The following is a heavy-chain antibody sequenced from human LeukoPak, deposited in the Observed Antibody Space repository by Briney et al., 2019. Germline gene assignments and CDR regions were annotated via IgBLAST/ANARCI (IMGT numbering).Heavy chain of an antibody. CDR1: GFTFSSYA. J-gene: IGHJ3*02. Sequence: GGSLRLSCAASGFTFSSYAMSWVRQAPGKGLEWVSAISGSGGSTYYADSVKGRFTISRDNSKNTLYLQVNSLRAEDTAVYYCAKFLLGTMIVVVKPDAFDIRGQGTMVTVSS. CDR3: AKFLLGTMIVVVKPDAFDI. D-gene: IGHD3-22*01. V-gene: IGHV3-23*01. CDR2: ISGSGGST.